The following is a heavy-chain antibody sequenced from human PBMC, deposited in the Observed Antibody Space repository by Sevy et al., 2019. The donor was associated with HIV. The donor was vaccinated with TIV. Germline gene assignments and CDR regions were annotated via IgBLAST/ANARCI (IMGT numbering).Heavy chain of an antibody. V-gene: IGHV3-7*01. CDR1: GFTFSSYW. CDR2: IKQDGSGK. Sequence: GGSLRLSCAASGFTFSSYWMSWVRQAPGKGLEWVANIKQDGSGKYYVDSVKGRFTISRDNAKNSLYLQMNSLRAEDTAVYYCASGSMIEGFDYWGQGTLVTVSS. CDR3: ASGSMIEGFDY. D-gene: IGHD3-22*01. J-gene: IGHJ4*02.